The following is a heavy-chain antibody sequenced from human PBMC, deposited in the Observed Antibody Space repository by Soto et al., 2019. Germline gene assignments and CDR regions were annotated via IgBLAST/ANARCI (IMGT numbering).Heavy chain of an antibody. CDR1: GYSFTSYW. CDR3: ASPSIAAAGNRVGYYYYGMDV. V-gene: IGHV5-51*01. D-gene: IGHD6-13*01. CDR2: IYPGDSDT. Sequence: PGESLKISCKGSGYSFTSYWIGWVRQMPGKGLEWMGIIYPGDSDTRYSPSFQGQVTISADKSISTAYLQWSSLKASDTAMYYCASPSIAAAGNRVGYYYYGMDVWGQGTTVTVSS. J-gene: IGHJ6*02.